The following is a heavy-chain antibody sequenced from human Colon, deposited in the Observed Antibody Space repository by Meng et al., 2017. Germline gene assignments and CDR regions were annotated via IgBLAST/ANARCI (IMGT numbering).Heavy chain of an antibody. CDR1: GFTFSSYS. CDR3: AKNTRGEEQWQVPGYFDF. D-gene: IGHD6-19*01. V-gene: IGHV3-23*01. CDR2: LSVSGTST. J-gene: IGHJ4*02. Sequence: GESLKISCAASGFTFSSYSMSWVRQVPGKGLEWVSGLSVSGTSTYYANSVKGRFTISRDNSMNTLYLQMNSLRAEDTAVYYCAKNTRGEEQWQVPGYFDFWGQGTQVTVSS.